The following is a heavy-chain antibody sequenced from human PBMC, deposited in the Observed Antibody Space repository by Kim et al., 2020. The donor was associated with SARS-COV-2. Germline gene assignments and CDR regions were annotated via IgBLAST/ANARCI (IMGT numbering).Heavy chain of an antibody. V-gene: IGHV4-59*13. CDR1: GGSISSYY. D-gene: IGHD3-10*01. Sequence: SETLSLTCTVSGGSISSYYWSWIRQPPGKGLEWIGYIYYSGSTNYNPSLKSRVTISVDTSKNQFSLKLSSVTAADTAVYYCARASQYYYGSGYNWFDPWGQGTLVTVSS. CDR3: ARASQYYYGSGYNWFDP. CDR2: IYYSGST. J-gene: IGHJ5*02.